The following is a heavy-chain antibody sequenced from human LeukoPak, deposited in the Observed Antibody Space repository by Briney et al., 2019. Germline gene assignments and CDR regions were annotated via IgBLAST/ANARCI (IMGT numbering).Heavy chain of an antibody. CDR2: ISWNSGSI. Sequence: PGGSLRLSCAASGFTFDDYAMHWVRQAPGKGLEWVSGISWNSGSIGYADSVKGRFTISRDNAKNSLYLQMNSLRAEDTAVYYCAKDATMVRGVADFIDYWGQGTLVTVSS. CDR3: AKDATMVRGVADFIDY. V-gene: IGHV3-9*01. CDR1: GFTFDDYA. D-gene: IGHD3-10*01. J-gene: IGHJ4*02.